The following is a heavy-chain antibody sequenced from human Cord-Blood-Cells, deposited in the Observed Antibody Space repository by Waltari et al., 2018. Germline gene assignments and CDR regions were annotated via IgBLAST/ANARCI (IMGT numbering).Heavy chain of an antibody. V-gene: IGHV1-24*01. Sequence: QVQLVQSGAEVKKPGASVKVSCQVSGSTLTELSIHWVRQAPGKGLEWMGGFDPEDGETIYAQKFQGRVTMTEDTSTDTAYMELSSLRSEDTAVYYCATGIFEVAGFDYWGQGTLVTVSS. J-gene: IGHJ4*02. CDR2: FDPEDGET. CDR3: ATGIFEVAGFDY. CDR1: GSTLTELS. D-gene: IGHD6-19*01.